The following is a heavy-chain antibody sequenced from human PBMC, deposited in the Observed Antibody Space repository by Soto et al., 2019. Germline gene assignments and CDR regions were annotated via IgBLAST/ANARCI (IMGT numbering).Heavy chain of an antibody. J-gene: IGHJ5*01. CDR2: ISGHDGET. CDR1: GYTFTNYG. V-gene: IGHV1-18*01. CDR3: AKTPVILLYGGWFDS. D-gene: IGHD1-26*01. Sequence: QVQLVQSGAEVKRPGASVKVSCKASGYTFTNYGLGWVRQAPGQGPEWMGWISGHDGETYYAQKFQGRVTMTTDTSTSTGYMELRSLRSDDTAVYFCAKTPVILLYGGWFDSWGQGTLVIVSS.